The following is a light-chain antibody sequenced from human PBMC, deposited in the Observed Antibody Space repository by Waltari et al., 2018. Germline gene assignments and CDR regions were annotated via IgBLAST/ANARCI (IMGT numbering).Light chain of an antibody. J-gene: IGLJ2*01. CDR1: TSNTVSNY. CDR2: KND. CDR3: AAWDESLSGVI. Sequence: QSMLTQPPSVSGTPGQRVTISCSGSTSNTVSNYVYWYQQFPGMAPKLLIYKNDQRPSGVPDRFSGSKSGTSASLAISGLRSDDEAEYFCAAWDESLSGVIFGGGTKLTVL. V-gene: IGLV1-47*01.